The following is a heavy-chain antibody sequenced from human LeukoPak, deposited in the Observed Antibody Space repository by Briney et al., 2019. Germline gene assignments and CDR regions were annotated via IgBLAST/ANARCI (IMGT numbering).Heavy chain of an antibody. D-gene: IGHD3-10*01. CDR1: GFTVSSNY. CDR3: ARVGYYGSGAFMDYYYGMDV. CDR2: ISSSSSTI. V-gene: IGHV3-48*04. Sequence: GGSLRLSCAASGFTVSSNYMSWVRQAPGKGLEWVSYISSSSSTIYYADSVKGRFTISRDNAKNSLYLQMNSLRAEDTAVYYCARVGYYGSGAFMDYYYGMDVWGQGTTVTVSS. J-gene: IGHJ6*02.